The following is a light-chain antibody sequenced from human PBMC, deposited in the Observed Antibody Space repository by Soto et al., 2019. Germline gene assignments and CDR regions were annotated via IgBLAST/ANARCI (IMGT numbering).Light chain of an antibody. CDR1: SSDVGGYNY. V-gene: IGLV2-14*03. J-gene: IGLJ1*01. CDR3: TSYTSRSTRV. CDR2: DVS. Sequence: QSVLTQPASVSGSPGQTITISCTGTSSDVGGYNYVSWYQQHPGKAPKLMIYDVSNRPSGISNRFSGSKSGNTSSLLISGLQAEDEADYFCTSYTSRSTRVFGTGTKVTVL.